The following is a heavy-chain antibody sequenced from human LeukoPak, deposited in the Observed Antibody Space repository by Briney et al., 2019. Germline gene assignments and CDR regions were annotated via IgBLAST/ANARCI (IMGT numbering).Heavy chain of an antibody. J-gene: IGHJ4*02. CDR2: FDPEDGET. Sequence: ASVKVSCKVSGYTLTELSMHWVRQAPGKGLEWMGGFDPEDGETIYAQKFQGRVTMTEDTSTDTAYMELSSLRSEDTAVYYCATYYYDSSGYYYNFDYWGQGTLVTVSS. V-gene: IGHV1-24*01. CDR1: GYTLTELS. CDR3: ATYYYDSSGYYYNFDY. D-gene: IGHD3-22*01.